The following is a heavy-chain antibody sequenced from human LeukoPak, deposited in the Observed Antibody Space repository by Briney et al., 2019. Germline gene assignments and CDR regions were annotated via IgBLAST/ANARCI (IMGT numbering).Heavy chain of an antibody. Sequence: SETLSLTCAVSGGSISSGGYSWSWIRQPPGKGLEWIGYIYHSGSTYYNPSLKSRVTISVDRSKNQFSLKLSSVTAADTAVYYCARSDYGGPYFDYWGQGTLVTVSS. CDR2: IYHSGST. D-gene: IGHD4-23*01. V-gene: IGHV4-30-2*01. CDR1: GGSISSGGYS. CDR3: ARSDYGGPYFDY. J-gene: IGHJ4*02.